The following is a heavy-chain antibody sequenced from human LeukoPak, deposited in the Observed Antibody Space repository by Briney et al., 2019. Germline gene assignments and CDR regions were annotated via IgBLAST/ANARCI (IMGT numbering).Heavy chain of an antibody. J-gene: IGHJ4*02. CDR1: GFTFSSYG. CDR2: ISYDGSNK. D-gene: IGHD3-10*01. V-gene: IGHV3-30*18. Sequence: PGGSLRLSCAASGFTFSSYGMHWVRQAPGKGLEWVAVISYDGSNKYYADSVKGRFTISRDNSKNTLYLQMNSLRAEDTAVYYCAKALVRGVIPSRWGQGTLVTVSS. CDR3: AKALVRGVIPSR.